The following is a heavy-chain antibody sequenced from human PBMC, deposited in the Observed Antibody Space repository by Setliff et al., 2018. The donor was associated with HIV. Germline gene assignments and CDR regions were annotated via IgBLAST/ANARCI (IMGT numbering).Heavy chain of an antibody. V-gene: IGHV4-4*09. CDR1: GGSISSYY. D-gene: IGHD3-22*01. Sequence: SETLSLTCTVSGGSISSYYWSWIRQPPGKGLEWIGYIYTSGSTNYNPSLKSRVTISVVTSKNQFSLKLSSVTAADTAVYYCARGLSFYDPGGFDYWGQGTLVTVSS. CDR2: IYTSGST. J-gene: IGHJ4*02. CDR3: ARGLSFYDPGGFDY.